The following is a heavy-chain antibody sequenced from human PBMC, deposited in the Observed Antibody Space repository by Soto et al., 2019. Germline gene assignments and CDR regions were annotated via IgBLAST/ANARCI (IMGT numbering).Heavy chain of an antibody. CDR3: ASRMGYYYDSSGYYYFDY. Sequence: QVQLVQSGAEVKKPGASVKVSCKASGYTFTGYGISWVRQAPGQGLEWMGGFIPIFGTANYAQKFQGRVTITADESTSTAYMELSSLRSEDTAVYYCASRMGYYYDSSGYYYFDYWVQGSLVTVSS. CDR2: FIPIFGTA. V-gene: IGHV1-69*01. J-gene: IGHJ4*02. CDR1: GYTFTGYG. D-gene: IGHD3-22*01.